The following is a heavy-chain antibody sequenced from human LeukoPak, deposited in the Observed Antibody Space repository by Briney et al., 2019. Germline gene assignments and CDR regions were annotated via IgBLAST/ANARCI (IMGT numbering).Heavy chain of an antibody. CDR1: GFTFSSYS. Sequence: GSLRLSCAASGFTFSSYSMNWVRQAPGKGLEWVSSISSSSSYIYYADSVKGRFTISRDNAKNSLYLQMNSLRAEDTAVYYCARSVVVPAAIYWFDPWGQGTLVTVSS. D-gene: IGHD2-2*02. CDR3: ARSVVVPAAIYWFDP. J-gene: IGHJ5*02. CDR2: ISSSSSYI. V-gene: IGHV3-21*01.